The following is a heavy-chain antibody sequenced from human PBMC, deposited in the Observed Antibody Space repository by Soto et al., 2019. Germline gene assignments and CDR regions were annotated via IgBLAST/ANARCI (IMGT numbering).Heavy chain of an antibody. CDR3: ARHAIGMVVVPAAVENWFDP. J-gene: IGHJ5*02. V-gene: IGHV4-39*01. Sequence: SETLSLTCTVSGGSISSSSYYWGWIRQPPGKGLEWIGSIYYSGSTYYNPSLKSRVTISVDTSKNQFSLKLSSVTAADTAVYYCARHAIGMVVVPAAVENWFDPWGQGTLVTVSS. D-gene: IGHD2-2*01. CDR1: GGSISSSSYY. CDR2: IYYSGST.